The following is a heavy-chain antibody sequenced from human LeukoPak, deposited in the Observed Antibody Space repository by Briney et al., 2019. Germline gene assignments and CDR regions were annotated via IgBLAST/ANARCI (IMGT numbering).Heavy chain of an antibody. D-gene: IGHD3-9*01. Sequence: ASVKVSCKASGYTFTSYDINWVRPATGQGLEWMGWMNPNSGNTGYAQKFQGRVTMTRNTSISTAYMELSSLRSEDTAVYYCAGETLSYDILTGYYKAIDYWGQGTLVTVSS. CDR2: MNPNSGNT. CDR1: GYTFTSYD. J-gene: IGHJ4*02. CDR3: AGETLSYDILTGYYKAIDY. V-gene: IGHV1-8*01.